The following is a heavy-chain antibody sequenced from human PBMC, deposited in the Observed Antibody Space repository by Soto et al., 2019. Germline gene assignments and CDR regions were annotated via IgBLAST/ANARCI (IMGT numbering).Heavy chain of an antibody. D-gene: IGHD5-18*01. J-gene: IGHJ6*02. CDR3: ARDREAGYSFYYGMDV. CDR1: GADINTYS. Sequence: SETLSLTCSVSGADINTYSWTWIRQPAGKGLEWIGRIYTSASINYNPSLKGRVTLSVDTSTNQVSLRLASVTAADTAIYYCARDREAGYSFYYGMDVWGQGTTVTVSS. V-gene: IGHV4-4*07. CDR2: IYTSASI.